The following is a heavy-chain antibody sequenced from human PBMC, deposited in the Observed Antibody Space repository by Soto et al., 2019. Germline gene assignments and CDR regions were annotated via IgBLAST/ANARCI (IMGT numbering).Heavy chain of an antibody. CDR3: ARGRGGVDYYYGMDV. Sequence: SETLSLTCTVSGGSISSGGYYWSWIRQHPGKGLEWIGYIYYSGSTYYNPSLKSRVTISVDTSKNQFSLKLSSVTAADTAVYYCARGRGGVDYYYGMDVWGQGTTVTVSS. D-gene: IGHD3-16*01. CDR2: IYYSGST. CDR1: GGSISSGGYY. J-gene: IGHJ6*02. V-gene: IGHV4-31*03.